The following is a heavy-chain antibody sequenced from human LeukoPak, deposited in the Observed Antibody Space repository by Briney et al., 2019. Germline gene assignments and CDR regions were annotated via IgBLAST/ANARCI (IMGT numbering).Heavy chain of an antibody. D-gene: IGHD1-26*01. CDR3: ARGGSVSYYFDY. J-gene: IGHJ4*02. V-gene: IGHV3-48*03. CDR1: GFTFSTYE. CDR2: ITTSGNSI. Sequence: GGYLRLSCAASGFTFSTYEMNWLRQDPGQGLEGVSYITTSGNSIYYADSVKGRFTISRDNTKNSLYLQMNSLRAEATAVYYCARGGSVSYYFDYWGQGTLVTVSS.